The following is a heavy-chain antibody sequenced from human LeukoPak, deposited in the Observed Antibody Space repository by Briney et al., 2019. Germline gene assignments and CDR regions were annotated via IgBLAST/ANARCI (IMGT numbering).Heavy chain of an antibody. V-gene: IGHV3-15*01. D-gene: IGHD1-26*01. J-gene: IGHJ4*02. CDR3: TTRIVGATITRETSTADY. CDR1: GFTFSNAW. Sequence: GGSLRLSCAASGFTFSNAWMSWVRQAPGKGLEWVGRIKSKTDGGTTDYAAPVKGRFTISRDDSKNTPYLQMNSLKTEDTAVYYCTTRIVGATITRETSTADYWGQGTLVTVSS. CDR2: IKSKTDGGTT.